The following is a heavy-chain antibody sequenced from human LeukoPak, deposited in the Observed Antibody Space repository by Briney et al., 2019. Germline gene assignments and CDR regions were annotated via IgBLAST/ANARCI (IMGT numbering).Heavy chain of an antibody. V-gene: IGHV3-23*01. D-gene: IGHD5-18*01. CDR2: ITGSGGDI. CDR3: ARTLGGYNYGPYDS. Sequence: PGGSLRLSCAASGFTFSSYAMTWVRQAPGKGPEWVSCITGSGGDIFYADSVKGRFTISRDNSKNTVYLQMDSLRAEDTAVYFCARTLGGYNYGPYDSWGQGTLVSVSS. J-gene: IGHJ4*02. CDR1: GFTFSSYA.